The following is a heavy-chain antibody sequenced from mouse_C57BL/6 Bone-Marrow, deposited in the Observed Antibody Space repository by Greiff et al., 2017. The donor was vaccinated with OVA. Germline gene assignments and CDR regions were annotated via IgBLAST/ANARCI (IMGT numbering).Heavy chain of an antibody. CDR1: GFTFTDYY. J-gene: IGHJ4*01. V-gene: IGHV7-3*01. CDR2: IRNKANGYTT. Sequence: EVKLMESGGGLVQPGGSLSLSCAASGFTFTDYYMSWVRQPPGKALEWLGFIRNKANGYTTEYSASVKGRFTISRDNSQSILYLQMNALRAEDSATYYCARSPGYAMDYWGLGTSVTVSS. CDR3: ARSPGYAMDY.